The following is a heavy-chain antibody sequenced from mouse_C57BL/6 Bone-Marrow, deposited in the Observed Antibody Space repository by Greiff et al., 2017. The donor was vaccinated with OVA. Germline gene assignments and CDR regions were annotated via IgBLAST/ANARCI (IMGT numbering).Heavy chain of an antibody. CDR2: IRSKSNNYAT. D-gene: IGHD2-4*01. V-gene: IGHV10-1*01. J-gene: IGHJ3*01. Sequence: EVKLLESGGGLVQPKGSLKLSCAASGFSFNPYALNWVRQAPGKGLEWVARIRSKSNNYATYYADSVKDRFTISRDDSESMLYLQMNNLKTEDTAMYYCVRHAYDYDGFAYWGQGTLVTVSA. CDR3: VRHAYDYDGFAY. CDR1: GFSFNPYA.